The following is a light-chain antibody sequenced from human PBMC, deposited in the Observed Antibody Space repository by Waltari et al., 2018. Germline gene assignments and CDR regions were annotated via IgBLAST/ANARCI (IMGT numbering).Light chain of an antibody. CDR2: DVS. V-gene: IGKV3-11*01. J-gene: IGKJ4*01. CDR1: QNIGSQ. Sequence: EMVLTQSTVILSLSPGERAALSCRASQNIGSQLAWYQQRPGQAPRLLIDDVSNRVTGIPARFSGSGSGTDFTLTISGLAPEDTAVYYCQQRDSWPLTFGGGTKVEI. CDR3: QQRDSWPLT.